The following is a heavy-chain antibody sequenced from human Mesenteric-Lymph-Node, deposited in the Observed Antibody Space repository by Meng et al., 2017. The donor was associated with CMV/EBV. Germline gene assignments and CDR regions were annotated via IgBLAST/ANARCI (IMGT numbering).Heavy chain of an antibody. CDR1: GYTFTSYG. Sequence: ASVKVSCKASGYTFTSYGISWVRQAPGQGLEWMGWISAYNGNTNYAQKLQGRVTMTTDTSTSTAYMELRSLRSDDTAVYYCARVSNRDIVVVPAAPAPVVYGMDVWGQGTTVTVSS. J-gene: IGHJ6*02. D-gene: IGHD2-2*01. CDR3: ARVSNRDIVVVPAAPAPVVYGMDV. CDR2: ISAYNGNT. V-gene: IGHV1-18*01.